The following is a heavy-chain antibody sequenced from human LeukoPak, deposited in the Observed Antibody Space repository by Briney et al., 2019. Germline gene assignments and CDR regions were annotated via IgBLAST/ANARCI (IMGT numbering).Heavy chain of an antibody. Sequence: PGGYLRLSCTASGFTFSGSAMHWVRQASGKGLEWVGRIRSKANSYATVYAASVKGRFTISRDDSKNTAYLQMNSLKTEDTAVYYCTSGLSVRRSNNTPVDYWGQGTLVTVSS. CDR3: TSGLSVRRSNNTPVDY. D-gene: IGHD1-1*01. V-gene: IGHV3-73*01. CDR2: IRSKANSYAT. J-gene: IGHJ4*02. CDR1: GFTFSGSA.